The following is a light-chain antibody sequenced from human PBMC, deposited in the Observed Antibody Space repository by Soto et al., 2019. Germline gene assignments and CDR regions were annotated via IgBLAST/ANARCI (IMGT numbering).Light chain of an antibody. CDR3: QQFNNYPLT. CDR2: DAS. Sequence: AIQLTQSPSSLSASVGDRVTITCWASQGISSALAWYQQKPGRAPRLLIYDASILESEVPSRFSGSGSGTDFSLTISSLQPEDFATYYCQQFNNYPLTFGGGTTVEI. J-gene: IGKJ4*01. CDR1: QGISSA. V-gene: IGKV1D-13*01.